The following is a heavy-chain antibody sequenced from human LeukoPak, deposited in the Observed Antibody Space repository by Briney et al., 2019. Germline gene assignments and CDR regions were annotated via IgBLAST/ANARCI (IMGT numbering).Heavy chain of an antibody. V-gene: IGHV3-33*01. CDR3: ARDHGIDYYDSSGYYGGYFDY. J-gene: IGHJ4*02. CDR1: GFTFSSYG. D-gene: IGHD3-22*01. Sequence: GGSLRLSCAAPGFTFSSYGMHWVRQAPGKGLEWVAVIWYDGSDKYYADSVKGRFTISRDNSKNTLYLQMNSLRAEDTAVYYCARDHGIDYYDSSGYYGGYFDYWGQGTLVTVSS. CDR2: IWYDGSDK.